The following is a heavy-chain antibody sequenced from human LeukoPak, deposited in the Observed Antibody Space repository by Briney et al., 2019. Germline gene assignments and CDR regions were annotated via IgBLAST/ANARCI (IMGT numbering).Heavy chain of an antibody. CDR1: GGSISSSSYY. D-gene: IGHD1-26*01. CDR3: ARYSTQAGSYLTGYYYYYMDV. J-gene: IGHJ6*03. Sequence: PSETLSLTCTVFGGSISSSSYYWGWIRQPPGKGLEWIGSIYYSGSTYYNPSLKSRVTMSLDTSKNQFSLKLSSVTAADTAVYHCARYSTQAGSYLTGYYYYYMDVWGKGTTVTVSS. CDR2: IYYSGST. V-gene: IGHV4-39*07.